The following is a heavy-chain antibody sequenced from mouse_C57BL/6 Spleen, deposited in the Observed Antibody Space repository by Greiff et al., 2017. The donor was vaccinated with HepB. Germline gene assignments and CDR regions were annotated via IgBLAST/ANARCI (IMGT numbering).Heavy chain of an antibody. CDR1: GYTFTDYY. CDR2: INPYNGGT. V-gene: IGHV1-19*01. D-gene: IGHD2-3*01. J-gene: IGHJ2*01. Sequence: VQLKESGPVLVKPGASVKMSCKASGYTFTDYYMNWVKQSHGKSLEWIGVINPYNGGTSYNQKFKGKATLTVDKSSSTAYMELNSLTSEDSAVYYCARRGGPDGYDDWGQGTTLTVSS. CDR3: ARRGGPDGYDD.